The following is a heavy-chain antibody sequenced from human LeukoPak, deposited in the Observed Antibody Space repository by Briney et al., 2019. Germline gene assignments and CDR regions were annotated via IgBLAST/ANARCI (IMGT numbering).Heavy chain of an antibody. D-gene: IGHD3-9*01. J-gene: IGHJ4*02. CDR3: AKARITILLDY. CDR1: RFTFSNYA. Sequence: HPGGSLRLSCAASRFTFSNYAMSWVRQAPGKGPEWVSTISGSGGSTYYTDSVKGRFTISRDNSKNTLYLLMNSLRAEDTAVYYCAKARITILLDYWGQGTLVTVSS. V-gene: IGHV3-23*01. CDR2: ISGSGGST.